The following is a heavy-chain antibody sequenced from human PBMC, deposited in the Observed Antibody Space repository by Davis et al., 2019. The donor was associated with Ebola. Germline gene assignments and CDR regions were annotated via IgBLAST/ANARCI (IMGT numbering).Heavy chain of an antibody. Sequence: ASVKVSCKASGYTFTSYAVHWVRQAPGQRLEWMGWINAGNGNTKYSQKFQGRVTITRDTSASTAYMELSSLRSEDTAVYYCARDSGYSSGWYVGGYWGQGTLVTVSS. CDR1: GYTFTSYA. J-gene: IGHJ4*02. V-gene: IGHV1-3*01. D-gene: IGHD6-19*01. CDR2: INAGNGNT. CDR3: ARDSGYSSGWYVGGY.